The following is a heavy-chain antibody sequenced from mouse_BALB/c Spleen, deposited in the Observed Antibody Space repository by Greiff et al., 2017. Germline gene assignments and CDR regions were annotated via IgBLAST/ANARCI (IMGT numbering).Heavy chain of an antibody. CDR1: GYTFTSYW. CDR3: ARWVRGDYYYAMDY. D-gene: IGHD2-14*01. V-gene: IGHV1-7*01. Sequence: VKLMESGAELAKPGASVKMSCKASGYTFTSYWMHWVKQRPGQGLEWIGYINPSTGYTEYNQKFKDKATLTADKSSSTAYMQLSSLTSEDSAVYYCARWVRGDYYYAMDYWGQGTSVTVSS. CDR2: INPSTGYT. J-gene: IGHJ4*01.